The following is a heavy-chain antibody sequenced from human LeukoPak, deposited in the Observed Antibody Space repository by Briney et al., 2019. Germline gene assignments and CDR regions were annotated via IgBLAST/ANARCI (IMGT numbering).Heavy chain of an antibody. CDR2: ISYDAGYK. CDR3: AKAGWLHQIGQVDY. V-gene: IGHV3-30*09. Sequence: PVRSLRLSCEASGFTFSSYAMHWFRQPPAEGRDWGSIISYDAGYKYYADSVKGRFAISRDNSNNTLYLQMNSLRAEDTAVYYCAKAGWLHQIGQVDYWGQGTLVTVSS. CDR1: GFTFSSYA. D-gene: IGHD5-24*01. J-gene: IGHJ4*02.